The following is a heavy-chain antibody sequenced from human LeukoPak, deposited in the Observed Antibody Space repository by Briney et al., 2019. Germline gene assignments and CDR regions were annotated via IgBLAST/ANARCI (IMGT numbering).Heavy chain of an antibody. CDR2: IYYSGST. V-gene: IGHV4-31*03. J-gene: IGHJ4*02. Sequence: SQTLSLTCTVSGGSISSGGYYWSWIRQHPGKGLEWIGYIYYSGSTYYNPSLKSRVTISVDTSKNQFSLKLSSVTAADTAVYYCAREAIAAPYPDYWGRGTLVTVSS. D-gene: IGHD6-13*01. CDR1: GGSISSGGYY. CDR3: AREAIAAPYPDY.